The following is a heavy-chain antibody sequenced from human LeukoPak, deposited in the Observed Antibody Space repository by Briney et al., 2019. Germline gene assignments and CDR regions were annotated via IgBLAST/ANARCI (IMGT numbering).Heavy chain of an antibody. J-gene: IGHJ4*02. V-gene: IGHV3-49*04. Sequence: PGRSLRLSCLTSGFTFADYGLGWVRQAPGMGLEWVAFTRSKLYGGAPEYDASVRGRFSVSREDSTSIAYLQMNSLKTEDTAVYYCARGRTVTGAKYYFDYWSQGTLVTASS. CDR1: GFTFADYG. CDR3: ARGRTVTGAKYYFDY. CDR2: TRSKLYGGAP. D-gene: IGHD3/OR15-3a*01.